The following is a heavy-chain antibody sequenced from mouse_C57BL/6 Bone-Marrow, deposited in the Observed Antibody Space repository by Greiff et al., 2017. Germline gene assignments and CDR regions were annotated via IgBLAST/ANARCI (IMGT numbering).Heavy chain of an antibody. V-gene: IGHV1-26*01. D-gene: IGHD1-1*01. Sequence: EVQLQQSGPELVKPGASVKISCKASGYTFTDYYMNWVKQSHGKSLEWIGDINPNNGGTSYNQKFKCKATLTVDKSSSTAYMELRSLSSEDSAVYYCARYYYGTPYYWGQGTTLSVSS. CDR3: ARYYYGTPYY. J-gene: IGHJ2*01. CDR2: INPNNGGT. CDR1: GYTFTDYY.